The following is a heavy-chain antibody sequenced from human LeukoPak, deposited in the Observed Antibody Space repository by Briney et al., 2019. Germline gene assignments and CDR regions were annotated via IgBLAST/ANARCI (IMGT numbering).Heavy chain of an antibody. V-gene: IGHV1-2*02. CDR1: GYTFTGYY. CDR3: ARGDYGDYAPYYYGMDV. CDR2: INPNSGGT. D-gene: IGHD4-17*01. Sequence: ASVKVSCKASGYTFTGYYMHWVRQAPGQGLEWMGWINPNSGGTNYAQKFQGRVTMTRDTSISTAYMELSRLRSDDTAVYYCARGDYGDYAPYYYGMDVWGQGTTVTASS. J-gene: IGHJ6*02.